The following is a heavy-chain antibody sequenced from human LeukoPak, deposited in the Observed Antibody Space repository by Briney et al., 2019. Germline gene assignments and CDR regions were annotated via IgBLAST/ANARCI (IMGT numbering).Heavy chain of an antibody. Sequence: GGSLRLSCAASGFTFSSSAMSWVRQVPGKGLEWVSGISASGGSTYYADSVRGRFTISRDNSKNTLSLQMNILRAEDTAVYYCAKGVVTWGHYYGMDVWGQGTTVTVSS. CDR2: ISASGGST. CDR1: GFTFSSSA. D-gene: IGHD3-16*02. V-gene: IGHV3-23*01. J-gene: IGHJ6*02. CDR3: AKGVVTWGHYYGMDV.